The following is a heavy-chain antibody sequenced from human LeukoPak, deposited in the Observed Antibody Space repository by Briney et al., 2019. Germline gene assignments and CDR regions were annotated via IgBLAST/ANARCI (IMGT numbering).Heavy chain of an antibody. J-gene: IGHJ4*02. CDR2: ISSSSSYI. CDR1: GFTFSSYS. D-gene: IGHD3-22*01. V-gene: IGHV3-21*01. CDR3: ARGDNYYDSSAAIDY. Sequence: GGSLRLSCAASGFTFSSYSMNWVRQAPGKGLEWVSSISSSSSYIYYADSVKGRFTISRDNAKNSLYLQMNSLRAEDTAVYYCARGDNYYDSSAAIDYWGQGTLVTVSS.